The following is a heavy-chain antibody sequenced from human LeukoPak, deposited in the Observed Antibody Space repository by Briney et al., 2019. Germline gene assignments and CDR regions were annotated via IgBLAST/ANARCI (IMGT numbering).Heavy chain of an antibody. J-gene: IGHJ4*02. CDR1: GYTFTGYY. CDR2: MNPNSGNT. Sequence: ASVKVSCKASGYTFTGYYMHWVRQAPGQGLEWMGWMNPNSGNTGYAQKFQGRVTITRNTSISTAYMELSSLRSEDTAVYYCARERSSSSLGTFDYWGQGTLVTVSS. V-gene: IGHV1-8*03. D-gene: IGHD6-6*01. CDR3: ARERSSSSLGTFDY.